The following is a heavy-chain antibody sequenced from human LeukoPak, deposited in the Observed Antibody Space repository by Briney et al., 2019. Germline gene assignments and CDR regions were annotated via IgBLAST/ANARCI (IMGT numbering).Heavy chain of an antibody. CDR1: GYSFTDYG. V-gene: IGHV1-18*01. Sequence: ASVKVSCKASGYSFTDYGISWVRQAPGQGLEWMGWISTYNGNTNYAQKLQGRVAMTTDTSTSTAHMELRSLRSDDTAVYYCARDFRGRFDWLLPSDYWGQGTLVTVSS. CDR3: ARDFRGRFDWLLPSDY. J-gene: IGHJ4*02. CDR2: ISTYNGNT. D-gene: IGHD3-9*01.